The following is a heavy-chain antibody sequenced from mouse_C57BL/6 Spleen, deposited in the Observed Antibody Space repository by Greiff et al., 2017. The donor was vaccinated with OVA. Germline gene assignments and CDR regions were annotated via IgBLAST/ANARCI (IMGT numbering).Heavy chain of an antibody. D-gene: IGHD1-1*01. J-gene: IGHJ1*03. CDR3: ASLILTTVVSTGYWYFDV. CDR2: ISGGGGNT. Sequence: EVQLMESGGGLVKPGGSLKLSCAASGFTFSSYTMSWVRQTPEKRLEWVATISGGGGNTYYPASVTGRFTISRDNAKNTLYLQMSSLRSEDTALYYCASLILTTVVSTGYWYFDVWGTGTTVTVSS. V-gene: IGHV5-9*01. CDR1: GFTFSSYT.